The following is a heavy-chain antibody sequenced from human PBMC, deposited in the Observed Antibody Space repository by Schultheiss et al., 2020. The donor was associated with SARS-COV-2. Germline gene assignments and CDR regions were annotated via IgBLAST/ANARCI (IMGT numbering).Heavy chain of an antibody. D-gene: IGHD6-13*01. J-gene: IGHJ6*03. Sequence: SETLSLTCTVSGGSISSYYWSWIRQPPGKGLEWTGGIYYSGSTYYNPSLKSRVTISVDTSKNQFSLKLSSVTAADTAVYYCARHASGSSWNKSYYYYYMDVWGKGTTVTV. CDR2: IYYSGST. CDR1: GGSISSYY. CDR3: ARHASGSSWNKSYYYYYMDV. V-gene: IGHV4-59*05.